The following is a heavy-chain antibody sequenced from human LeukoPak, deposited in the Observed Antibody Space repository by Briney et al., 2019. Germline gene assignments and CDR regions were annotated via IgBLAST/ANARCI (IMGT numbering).Heavy chain of an antibody. V-gene: IGHV3-21*01. Sequence: GGSLRLSCAASGFTFSSYSMSWVRQAPGKGLEWVSSISSSSSYIYYADSVKGRFTISRDNAKNSLYLQMNSLRAEDTAVYYCARVGIVVVPAATSADVWGKGTTVTVSS. CDR1: GFTFSSYS. CDR2: ISSSSSYI. CDR3: ARVGIVVVPAATSADV. D-gene: IGHD2-2*01. J-gene: IGHJ6*04.